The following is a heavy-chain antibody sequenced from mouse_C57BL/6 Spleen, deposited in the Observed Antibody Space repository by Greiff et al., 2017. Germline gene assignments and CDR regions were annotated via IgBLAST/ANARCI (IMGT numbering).Heavy chain of an antibody. D-gene: IGHD2-3*01. CDR1: GYAFSSYW. CDR3: ARGVTTPFDY. Sequence: QVHVKQSGAELVKPGASVKISCKASGYAFSSYWMNWVKQRPGKGLEWIGQIYPGDGDTNYNGKFKGKATLTADKSSSTAYMQLSSLTSEDSAVYFCARGVTTPFDYWGQGTTLTVSS. CDR2: IYPGDGDT. J-gene: IGHJ2*01. V-gene: IGHV1-80*01.